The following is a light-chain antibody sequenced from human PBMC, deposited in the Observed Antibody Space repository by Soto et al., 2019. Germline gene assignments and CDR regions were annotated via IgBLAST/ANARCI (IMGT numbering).Light chain of an antibody. CDR3: MQALRTRRT. J-gene: IGKJ1*01. CDR2: LGS. V-gene: IGKV2-28*01. Sequence: DIVMTQSPLSLPVTPGEPASISCRSSQSLLHSNGYNYLDWYLQKPGQSAPLLIYLGSNRAFGVPDRFSGSGSCTDFKLKSSRVDAEEFGIYSCMQALRTRRTFGQGTKVESK. CDR1: QSLLHSNGYNY.